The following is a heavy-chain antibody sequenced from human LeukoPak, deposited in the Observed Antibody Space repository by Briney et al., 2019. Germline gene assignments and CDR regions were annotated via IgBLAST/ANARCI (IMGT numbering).Heavy chain of an antibody. J-gene: IGHJ4*02. CDR3: ARTQYNWNVLGYVDY. V-gene: IGHV3-48*03. CDR1: GFTFSSYE. CDR2: ISCSGITI. Sequence: GGSLRLSCAPSGFTFSSYEMKCVRRARGRGLEWVSYISCSGITIYYADSVKGRFTISRDNANNSLYLQMNSLRAEDTAVYYCARTQYNWNVLGYVDYWGQGTLVTVSS. D-gene: IGHD1-1*01.